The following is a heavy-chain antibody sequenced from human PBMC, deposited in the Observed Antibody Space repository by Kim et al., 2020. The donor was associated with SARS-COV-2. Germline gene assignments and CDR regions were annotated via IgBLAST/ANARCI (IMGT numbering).Heavy chain of an antibody. CDR1: GGTFSSYA. V-gene: IGHV1-69*13. CDR3: AREGFWSYDSSGYPVGKYYGMDV. CDR2: IIPIFGTA. J-gene: IGHJ6*02. Sequence: SVKVSCKASGGTFSSYAISWVRQAPGQGLEWMGGIIPIFGTANYAQKFQGRVTITADESTSTAYMELSSLRSEDTAVYYCAREGFWSYDSSGYPVGKYYGMDVWGQGTTVTVSS. D-gene: IGHD3-22*01.